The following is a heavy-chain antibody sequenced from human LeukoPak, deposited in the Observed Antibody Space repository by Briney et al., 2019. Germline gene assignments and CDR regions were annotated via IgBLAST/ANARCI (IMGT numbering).Heavy chain of an antibody. J-gene: IGHJ4*02. D-gene: IGHD1-26*01. CDR2: ISAYNGNT. CDR3: AREVVGATTAGY. V-gene: IGHV1-18*01. CDR1: GYTFTIYG. Sequence: ASVKVSFKASGYTFTIYGISWVRQAPGQGLEWMGWISAYNGNTNYAQKLQGRGNITTDTSTSTAYMELRSLRSDDTAVYYCAREVVGATTAGYWGQGTLVTVSS.